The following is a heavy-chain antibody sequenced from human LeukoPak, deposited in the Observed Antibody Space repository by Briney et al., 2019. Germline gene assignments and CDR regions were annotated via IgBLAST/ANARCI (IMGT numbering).Heavy chain of an antibody. Sequence: SETLSLTCTVSGGSISSYYWSWIRQPPGKGLEWIGYIYYNGSTNYNPSLKSRVTISVDTSKNQFSLKLSSVTAADTAVYYCARGVDRYQALMDVWGKGTMVTVSS. CDR3: ARGVDRYQALMDV. D-gene: IGHD2-2*01. CDR2: IYYNGST. CDR1: GGSISSYY. V-gene: IGHV4-59*01. J-gene: IGHJ6*03.